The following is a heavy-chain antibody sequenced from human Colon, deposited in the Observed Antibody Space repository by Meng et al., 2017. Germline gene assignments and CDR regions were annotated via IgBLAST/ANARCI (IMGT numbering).Heavy chain of an antibody. Sequence: QEQVKQWGAGLLKPSETLSLTCAVYGGSFSGYYWSWIRQPPGKGLEWIGEIDHSGSTNYNPSLKSRVTISVDTSKNQFSLKLTSVTAADTAVYYCAREPLRYLLGIAAAGTAPHYFDYWGQGTLVTVSS. D-gene: IGHD6-13*01. CDR1: GGSFSGYY. CDR2: IDHSGST. V-gene: IGHV4-34*01. J-gene: IGHJ4*02. CDR3: AREPLRYLLGIAAAGTAPHYFDY.